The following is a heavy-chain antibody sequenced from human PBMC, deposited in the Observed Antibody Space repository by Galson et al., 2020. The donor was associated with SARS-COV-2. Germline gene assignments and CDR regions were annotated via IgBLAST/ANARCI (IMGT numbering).Heavy chain of an antibody. V-gene: IGHV3-23*01. CDR1: RFTFSSYA. Sequence: QAGGSLRLSCGASRFTFSSYAMSWVRQAPGKGLEWVSSISASGGRTYHADSVKGRFTISRDNSKNTLYLQMNSLRAEDTAVYYCAKGPLDGSTYNYGGGVWGQGTTVTVSS. CDR2: ISASGGRT. D-gene: IGHD3-10*01. J-gene: IGHJ6*02. CDR3: AKGPLDGSTYNYGGGV.